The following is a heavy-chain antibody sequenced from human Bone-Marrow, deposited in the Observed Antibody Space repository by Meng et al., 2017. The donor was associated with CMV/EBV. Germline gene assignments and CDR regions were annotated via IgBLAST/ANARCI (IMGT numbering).Heavy chain of an antibody. J-gene: IGHJ3*02. CDR1: GFTFGDSA. V-gene: IGHV3-49*04. Sequence: GGSLRLSCTASGFTFGDSAMSWVRQAPGKGLEWVGFIRSKAYGGTTEYAASVKGRFTISRDDSKNTLYLQMNSLRAEDTAVYYCSRGVPAAIQSDAFDIWGQGTMVTVSS. CDR2: IRSKAYGGTT. D-gene: IGHD2-2*01. CDR3: SRGVPAAIQSDAFDI.